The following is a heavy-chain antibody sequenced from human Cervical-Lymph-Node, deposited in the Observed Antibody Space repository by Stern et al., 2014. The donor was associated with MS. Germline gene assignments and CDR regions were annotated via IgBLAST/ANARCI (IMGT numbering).Heavy chain of an antibody. J-gene: IGHJ4*02. CDR1: GFTFTRFW. CDR3: ARDVAGRSSY. D-gene: IGHD6-6*01. CDR2: INEDGSIK. Sequence: VQLVESGGGLVQPGGSLTLSCTASGFTFTRFWMHWVRKVPGKGLVLVSIINEDGSIKKYSDSDKRPFNISRDNAKNTPYPKMRSLRAEDTAVYYCARDVAGRSSYWGQGTLVTVSS. V-gene: IGHV3-74*01.